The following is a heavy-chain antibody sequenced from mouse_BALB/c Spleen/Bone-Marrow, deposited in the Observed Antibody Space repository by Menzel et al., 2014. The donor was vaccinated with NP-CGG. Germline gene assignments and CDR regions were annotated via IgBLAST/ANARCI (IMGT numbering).Heavy chain of an antibody. V-gene: IGHV14-3*02. CDR2: IDPANGNT. Sequence: EVKLQESGAELVKPGASVKLSCTAPGFNVKDTYMHWVRQRPEQGLEWIGRIDPANGNTKYDPRFQGKATITADTSSNTAYLQLSSLTSEDTAVYYCARWEYYAMDYWGQGTSVTVSS. D-gene: IGHD4-1*01. J-gene: IGHJ4*01. CDR1: GFNVKDTY. CDR3: ARWEYYAMDY.